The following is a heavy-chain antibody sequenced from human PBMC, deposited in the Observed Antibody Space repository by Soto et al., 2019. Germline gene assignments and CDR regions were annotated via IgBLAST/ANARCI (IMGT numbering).Heavy chain of an antibody. V-gene: IGHV4-59*08. J-gene: IGHJ5*02. CDR2: IYYSGST. CDR1: GGSISRYY. CDR3: ARHGGYCSSTSCYVGNNWFDP. D-gene: IGHD2-2*01. Sequence: SEPLSLTCSVSGGSISRYYWSWIRQPPGKGLECIGYIYYSGSTNYNPSLKSRVTISVDTSKNQFSLKLSSVTAADTAVYYCARHGGYCSSTSCYVGNNWFDPWGQGTLVTVSS.